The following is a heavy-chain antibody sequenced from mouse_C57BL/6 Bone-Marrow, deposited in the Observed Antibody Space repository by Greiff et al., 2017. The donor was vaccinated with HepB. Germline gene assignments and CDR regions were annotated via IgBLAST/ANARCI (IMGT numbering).Heavy chain of an antibody. CDR2: ICSDGST. J-gene: IGHJ4*01. D-gene: IGHD2-1*01. CDR1: GFSLTSYG. CDR3: ARHLYIGAMDY. V-gene: IGHV2-6*02. Sequence: VKLMESGPGLVAPSQCLSITCTVSGFSLTSYGVHWVRQPPGKGLEWLVVICSDGSTTYNSALISRLSISKDNTKSQVFLKMNSLQTDDTAMYYSARHLYIGAMDYWGQGTSVTLSS.